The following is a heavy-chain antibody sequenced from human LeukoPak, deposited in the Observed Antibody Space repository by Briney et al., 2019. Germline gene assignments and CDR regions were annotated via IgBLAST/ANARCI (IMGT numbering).Heavy chain of an antibody. CDR2: IKQDGSEK. V-gene: IGHV3-7*01. D-gene: IGHD4/OR15-4a*01. CDR1: GFTFSSYW. CDR3: ASEDDGLFDY. Sequence: PVGSLRLSCAASGFTFSSYWMSWVRQAPGKGLEWVANIKQDGSEKYYVDSVKGRFTICRDNAKNSLYLQMNSLRAEDTAVYYCASEDDGLFDYWGQGTLVTVSS. J-gene: IGHJ4*02.